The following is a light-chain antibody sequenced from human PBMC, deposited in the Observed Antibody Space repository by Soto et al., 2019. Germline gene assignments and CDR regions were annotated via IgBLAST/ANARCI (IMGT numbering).Light chain of an antibody. CDR3: QHRYNWLIT. CDR2: DAS. CDR1: QSVSSY. J-gene: IGKJ5*01. Sequence: EIVFTQSPATLSLSPGERATRSFRASQSVSSYLAWYQQKPGQAPRLLIYDASNRATGIPARFSGSGSGTDFTLTISSLEPEDFAVYYCQHRYNWLITFGQGTRLEIK. V-gene: IGKV3-11*01.